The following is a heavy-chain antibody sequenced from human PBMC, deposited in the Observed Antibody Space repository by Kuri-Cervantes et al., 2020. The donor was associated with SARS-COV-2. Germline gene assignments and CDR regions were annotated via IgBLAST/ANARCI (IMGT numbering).Heavy chain of an antibody. CDR3: ARRSYYDFFTGYYIPFYMDV. J-gene: IGHJ6*03. V-gene: IGHV4-38-2*02. CDR1: GYSISSGYY. CDR2: IYHSGST. D-gene: IGHD3-9*01. Sequence: SETLSLTCTVSGYSISSGYYWGWIRQPPGKGLEWIGSIYHSGSTYYNPSLKSRVTISVDTSKNQFSLKLTSVTAADTAVYYCARRSYYDFFTGYYIPFYMDVWSKGTTVTVSS.